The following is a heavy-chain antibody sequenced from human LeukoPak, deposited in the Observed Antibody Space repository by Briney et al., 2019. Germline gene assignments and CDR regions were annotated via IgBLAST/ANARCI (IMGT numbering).Heavy chain of an antibody. D-gene: IGHD3-3*01. J-gene: IGHJ4*02. CDR1: GFTVSSNY. Sequence: GGSLRLSCAASGFTVSSNYMSWVRQAPGKGLEWVSVIYSGGSTYYADSVKGRITISRDNSKNTLYLQMNSLRAEDTAVYYCARDPGGGDFWSGYLGYWGQGTLVTVSS. CDR2: IYSGGST. CDR3: ARDPGGGDFWSGYLGY. V-gene: IGHV3-53*01.